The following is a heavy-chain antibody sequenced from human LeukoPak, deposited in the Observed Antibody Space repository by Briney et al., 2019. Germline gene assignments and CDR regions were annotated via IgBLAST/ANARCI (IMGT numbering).Heavy chain of an antibody. J-gene: IGHJ6*02. D-gene: IGHD3-22*01. Sequence: ASVKVSCKASGYTFTGYYMHWVRQAPGQGLEWMGWINPNSGGTNYAQKFQGRVTMTRDTSISTAYMELSRLRSDDTAVYYCARGGYSISYYYYYGMDVWGQGTTVTVSS. CDR2: INPNSGGT. V-gene: IGHV1-2*02. CDR3: ARGGYSISYYYYYGMDV. CDR1: GYTFTGYY.